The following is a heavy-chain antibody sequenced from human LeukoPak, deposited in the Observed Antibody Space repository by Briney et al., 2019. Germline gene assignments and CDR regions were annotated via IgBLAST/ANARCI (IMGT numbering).Heavy chain of an antibody. D-gene: IGHD6-13*01. CDR1: GGSISSYY. V-gene: IGHV4-59*01. J-gene: IGHJ4*02. CDR2: IYYSGST. CDR3: ARFYSSSSHYFDY. Sequence: SETQPLTCTVSGGSISSYYWSWIRQPPGKGLEWIGYIYYSGSTNYNPSLKSRVTISVDTSKNQFSLKLSSVTAADTAVYYCARFYSSSSHYFDYWGQGTLVTVSS.